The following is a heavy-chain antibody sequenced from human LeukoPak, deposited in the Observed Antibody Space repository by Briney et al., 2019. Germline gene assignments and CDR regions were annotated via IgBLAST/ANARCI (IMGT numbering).Heavy chain of an antibody. CDR1: GGSISSYY. V-gene: IGHV4-4*07. J-gene: IGHJ5*02. CDR3: AIEGADIVVVPADMRFDP. CDR2: IYTSGST. Sequence: MSSETLSLTCTVSGGSISSYYWSWIRQPAGKGLEWIGRIYTSGSTNYNPSLKSRVTMSVDTSKNQFSLTLSSVTAADTAVYYCAIEGADIVVVPADMRFDPGGQATLVTVSS. D-gene: IGHD2-2*01.